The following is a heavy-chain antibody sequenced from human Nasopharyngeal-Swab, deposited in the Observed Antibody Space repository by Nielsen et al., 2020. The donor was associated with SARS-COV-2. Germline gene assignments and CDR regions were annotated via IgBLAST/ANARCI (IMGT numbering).Heavy chain of an antibody. Sequence: GESLKISCAASGFTFSSYRMHWVRQAPGKGLVWVSRINSDGSSISYADSLKGRFTISRDNAKNTLYLQMNSLRAEDTAVYYCSRGRYYDYVWGSYCLDYWGQGTLVTVSS. V-gene: IGHV3-74*01. D-gene: IGHD3-16*01. CDR3: SRGRYYDYVWGSYCLDY. CDR2: INSDGSSI. CDR1: GFTFSSYR. J-gene: IGHJ4*02.